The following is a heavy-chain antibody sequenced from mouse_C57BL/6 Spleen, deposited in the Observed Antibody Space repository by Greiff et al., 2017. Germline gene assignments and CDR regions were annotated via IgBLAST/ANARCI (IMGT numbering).Heavy chain of an antibody. J-gene: IGHJ3*01. V-gene: IGHV1-50*01. CDR2: IDPSDSYT. CDR3: ARGSDYDAWFAY. D-gene: IGHD2-4*01. Sequence: QVQLQQPGAELVKPGASVKLSCKASGYTFTSYWMQWVKQRPGQGLEWIGEIDPSDSYTNYNQKFKGKATLTVDTSSSTAYMQLSSLTSEDSAVYYCARGSDYDAWFAYWGQGTLVTVSA. CDR1: GYTFTSYW.